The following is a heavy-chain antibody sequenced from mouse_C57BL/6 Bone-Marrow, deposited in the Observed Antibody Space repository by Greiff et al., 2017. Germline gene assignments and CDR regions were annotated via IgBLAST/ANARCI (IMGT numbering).Heavy chain of an antibody. Sequence: VQLQQPGAELVKPGASVKLSCKASGYTFTSYWMHWVKQRPGRGLEWIGRIDPNSGGTKYNEKFKSKATLTVDKPSSTAYMQRSSLTSEDSAVYYCARSRGDYGISAWVAFWGQGTLVTVSA. CDR3: ARSRGDYGISAWVAF. CDR1: GYTFTSYW. V-gene: IGHV1-72*01. D-gene: IGHD1-1*01. CDR2: IDPNSGGT. J-gene: IGHJ3*01.